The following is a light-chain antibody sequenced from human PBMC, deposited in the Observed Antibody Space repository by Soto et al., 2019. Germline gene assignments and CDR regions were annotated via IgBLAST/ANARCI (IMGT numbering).Light chain of an antibody. CDR2: DAS. CDR1: QAMKNY. Sequence: DIQMTQSPSSLSASVGDRVTITCRASQAMKNYLNWYQHKPGKAPKLLIYDASFLETGVPSRFSGSGSGTDFTFTINSLQPEDIATYYCQQSDHVPFFGGGTKVEIK. J-gene: IGKJ4*01. CDR3: QQSDHVPF. V-gene: IGKV1-33*01.